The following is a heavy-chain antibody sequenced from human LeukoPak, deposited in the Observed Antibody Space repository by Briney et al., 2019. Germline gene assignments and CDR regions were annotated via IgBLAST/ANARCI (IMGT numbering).Heavy chain of an antibody. CDR2: IGRSGHFT. CDR1: GFTFSNYV. D-gene: IGHD4-17*01. Sequence: GGSLRLPCAASGFTFSNYVMSWVRQAPGKGLEWVSVIGRSGHFTNYADSVKGRFTISRDNSKDTLSLQMSSLRAEDTAIYYCAKDRDDSGDYVFDHWGQGILVTVSS. CDR3: AKDRDDSGDYVFDH. V-gene: IGHV3-23*01. J-gene: IGHJ4*02.